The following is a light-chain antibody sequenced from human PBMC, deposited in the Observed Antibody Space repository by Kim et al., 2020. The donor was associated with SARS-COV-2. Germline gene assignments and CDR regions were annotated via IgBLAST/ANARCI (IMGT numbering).Light chain of an antibody. CDR3: QQGRT. Sequence: YSPSASVGDRVTITCQASQDISNYLNWYQQKPGKAPKLLIYDASNLETGVPSRFSGSGSGTDFTFTISSLQPEDIATYYCQQGRTFGQGTKVDIK. V-gene: IGKV1-33*01. J-gene: IGKJ1*01. CDR2: DAS. CDR1: QDISNY.